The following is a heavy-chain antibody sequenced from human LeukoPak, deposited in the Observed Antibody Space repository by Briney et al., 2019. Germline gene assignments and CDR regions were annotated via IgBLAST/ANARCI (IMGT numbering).Heavy chain of an antibody. D-gene: IGHD2-2*02. CDR3: ARGRYCSSTSCYIGPIRAKKFDY. V-gene: IGHV4-34*01. CDR1: GGSFSGYY. J-gene: IGHJ4*02. Sequence: SETLSLTCAVYGGSFSGYYWSWIRQPPGKGLEWIGEINHSGSTNYNPSLKSRVTISVDMSKNQFSLKLNSVTAEDTAVYYCARGRYCSSTSCYIGPIRAKKFDYWGQGTLVTVSS. CDR2: INHSGST.